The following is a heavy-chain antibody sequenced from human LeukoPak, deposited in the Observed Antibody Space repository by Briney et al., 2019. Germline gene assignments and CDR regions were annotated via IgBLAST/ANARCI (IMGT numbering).Heavy chain of an antibody. CDR1: GYSFTSYW. Sequence: GESLKISCKGSGYSFTSYWIGWVRQMPGKGLEWMGIIYPADSDTRYSPSFQGQVTISADKSISTAYLQWSTLKASDSAMYYCARHETTSYSDVFDYWGQGTLVTVSS. CDR3: ARHETTSYSDVFDY. V-gene: IGHV5-51*01. J-gene: IGHJ4*02. CDR2: IYPADSDT. D-gene: IGHD1-1*01.